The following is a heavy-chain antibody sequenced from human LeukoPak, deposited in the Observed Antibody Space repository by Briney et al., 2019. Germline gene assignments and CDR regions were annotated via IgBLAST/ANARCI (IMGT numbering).Heavy chain of an antibody. Sequence: ASVKVSCKASGYTFTGYYMHWVRQAPGQGLEWMGWINPNSGGTNYAQKFQGRVTMTRDTSISTAYMELSRLRSDDTAVYYCARGYSGYDLDYYYYMDVWAKGTTVTVSS. CDR1: GYTFTGYY. V-gene: IGHV1-2*02. D-gene: IGHD5-12*01. CDR3: ARGYSGYDLDYYYYMDV. CDR2: INPNSGGT. J-gene: IGHJ6*03.